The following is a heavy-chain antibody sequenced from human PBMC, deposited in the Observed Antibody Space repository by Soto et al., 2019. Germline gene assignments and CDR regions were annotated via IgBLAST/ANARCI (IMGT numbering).Heavy chain of an antibody. Sequence: GGSLRLSCAASGFTFGNYAMSWVRQAPGQGLEWVSAITASGGSTYYADSVKGRLTISRDNSKNTLYLQMNSLRAEDTAVYYYAKDRGGSGWRFEEWGQGTLVIVPS. J-gene: IGHJ4*02. D-gene: IGHD6-19*01. CDR1: GFTFGNYA. CDR3: AKDRGGSGWRFEE. V-gene: IGHV3-23*01. CDR2: ITASGGST.